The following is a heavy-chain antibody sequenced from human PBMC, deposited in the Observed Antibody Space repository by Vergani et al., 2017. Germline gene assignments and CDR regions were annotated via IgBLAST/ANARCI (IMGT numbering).Heavy chain of an antibody. D-gene: IGHD3-10*01. CDR2: IQKDGIDK. CDR3: AKADSVTSGSLQYNSCMDV. Sequence: QVQLVESGGGVVQPGESLRLSCAASGFPFSTYGMHWVRQAPGKGLEWVAFIQKDGIDKFYADTVKGRFTISRDNSKNTLDMQMNSLRTQDTAVYYCAKADSVTSGSLQYNSCMDVWGKGTTVTVS. CDR1: GFPFSTYG. V-gene: IGHV3-30*02. J-gene: IGHJ6*03.